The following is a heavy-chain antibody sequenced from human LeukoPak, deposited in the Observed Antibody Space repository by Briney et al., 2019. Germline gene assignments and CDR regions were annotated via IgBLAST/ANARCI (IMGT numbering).Heavy chain of an antibody. CDR3: ARGESTDAFDI. Sequence: SETLSLTCTVSGGSISSGDYYWSWIRQPPGKGLEWIGYIYYSGSTYYNPSLKSRVTISVDTSKNQFSLKLSSVTAADTAVYYCARGESTDAFDIWGQGTMVTVSS. CDR1: GGSISSGDYY. CDR2: IYYSGST. J-gene: IGHJ3*02. D-gene: IGHD3-16*01. V-gene: IGHV4-30-4*01.